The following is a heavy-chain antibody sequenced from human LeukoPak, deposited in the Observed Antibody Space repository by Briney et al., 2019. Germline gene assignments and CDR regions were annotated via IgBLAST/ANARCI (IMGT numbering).Heavy chain of an antibody. D-gene: IGHD3-3*02. CDR1: GNNFSVYQ. J-gene: IGHJ5*02. Sequence: ASKKVSSTASGNNFSVYQIHWARQAPGQGLERIGWLNPNSGVTEYAQKFQGRVTMTRDTSINTAYMELPRLTSDDTAVYFCSRANRIFTSVVTSFDPWGRGTLVTVSS. V-gene: IGHV1-2*02. CDR2: LNPNSGVT. CDR3: SRANRIFTSVVTSFDP.